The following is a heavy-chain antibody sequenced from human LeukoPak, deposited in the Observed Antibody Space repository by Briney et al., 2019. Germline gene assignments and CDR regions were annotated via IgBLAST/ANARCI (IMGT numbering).Heavy chain of an antibody. CDR2: ISYDGNNR. Sequence: GSLRLSCAASGFTFSSYGMHWVRQAPGKGLEWVAVISYDGNNRYSADSVKGRFTISRDNSKNTLYLQMNSLRAEDTAVYYCAKDQGIAAADYYFDYWGQGTLVTVSS. CDR3: AKDQGIAAADYYFDY. D-gene: IGHD6-13*01. J-gene: IGHJ4*02. V-gene: IGHV3-30*18. CDR1: GFTFSSYG.